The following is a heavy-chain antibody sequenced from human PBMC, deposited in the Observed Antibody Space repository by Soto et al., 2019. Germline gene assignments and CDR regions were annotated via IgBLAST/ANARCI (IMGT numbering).Heavy chain of an antibody. CDR1: GDSIISSDFY. V-gene: IGHV4-39*01. D-gene: IGHD3-3*02. J-gene: IGHJ5*02. Sequence: SETLSLTCTVSGDSIISSDFYWGWVRQPPGEGLEWIGSIFYLGSSYYNPSLKSRVTMSVDTSKNQFSLRLRSVTAADTALYFCARHSLALRKNNWFDPWGQGIMVTVSS. CDR2: IFYLGSS. CDR3: ARHSLALRKNNWFDP.